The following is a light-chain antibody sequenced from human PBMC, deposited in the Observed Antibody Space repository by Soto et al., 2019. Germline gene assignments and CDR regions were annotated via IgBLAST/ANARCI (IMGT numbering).Light chain of an antibody. Sequence: DIQMTQSPSSLSASVGDRVTITCRASQSISTYLNWYQQKPGKAPNLLIYGASSLQSGVPSRFSGSGSGTDFTLTISSLQPKDFATYYCQQSYSTPWTFGQGTKLEIK. CDR1: QSISTY. CDR3: QQSYSTPWT. J-gene: IGKJ1*01. CDR2: GAS. V-gene: IGKV1-39*01.